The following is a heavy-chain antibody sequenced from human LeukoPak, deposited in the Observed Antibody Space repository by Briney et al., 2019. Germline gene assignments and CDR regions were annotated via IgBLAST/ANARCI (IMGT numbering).Heavy chain of an antibody. CDR3: TRQVDTSMGHY. D-gene: IGHD5-18*01. Sequence: GGSLKLSRAASGFTFSGSAMHWVRQASGKGLEWVGRIRSKANSYATAYAASVKGRFTISRDDSKNTAYLQMNSLKTEDTAVYYCTRQVDTSMGHYWGQGTLVTVSS. CDR1: GFTFSGSA. CDR2: IRSKANSYAT. V-gene: IGHV3-73*01. J-gene: IGHJ4*02.